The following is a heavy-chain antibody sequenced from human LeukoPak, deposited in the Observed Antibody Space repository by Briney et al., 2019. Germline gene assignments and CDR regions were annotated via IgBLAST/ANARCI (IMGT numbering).Heavy chain of an antibody. J-gene: IGHJ5*02. CDR3: ARGIVVVPAAIRRWWFDP. CDR1: GGSISSYY. Sequence: PSETLSLTCTVSGGSISSYYWSWIRQPPGKGLEWIGYIYYSGSTNYNPSLKGRVTISVDTSKNQFSLKLSSVTAADTAVYYCARGIVVVPAAIRRWWFDPWGQGTLVTVSS. V-gene: IGHV4-59*01. D-gene: IGHD2-2*02. CDR2: IYYSGST.